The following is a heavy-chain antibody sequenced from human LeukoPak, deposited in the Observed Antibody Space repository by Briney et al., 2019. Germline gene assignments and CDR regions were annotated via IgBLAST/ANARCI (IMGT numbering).Heavy chain of an antibody. CDR1: GYTFTSYD. V-gene: IGHV1-8*01. J-gene: IGHJ5*02. Sequence: ASVKVSCKASGYTFTSYDINWVRQATGQGLEWMGWMNPNSGNTGYAQKFQGRVTMTRNTSISTAYMELSSLRSEDTAVYYCARVREPRDGNWFDPWGQGTLVTVSS. CDR2: MNPNSGNT. D-gene: IGHD1-26*01. CDR3: ARVREPRDGNWFDP.